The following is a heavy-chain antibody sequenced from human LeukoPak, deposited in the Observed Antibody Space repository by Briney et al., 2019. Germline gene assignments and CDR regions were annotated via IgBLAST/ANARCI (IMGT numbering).Heavy chain of an antibody. CDR1: GFTFSSYA. CDR3: ARPRPYYYGSGSYLGDLYSVDAFDI. D-gene: IGHD3-10*01. Sequence: PGGPLRLSCAASGFTFSSYAMSWVRQAPGKGLEWVSAISGSGGSTYYADSVKGRFTISRDNSKNTLYLQMNSLRAEDTAVYYCARPRPYYYGSGSYLGDLYSVDAFDIWGQGTMVTVSS. J-gene: IGHJ3*02. CDR2: ISGSGGST. V-gene: IGHV3-23*01.